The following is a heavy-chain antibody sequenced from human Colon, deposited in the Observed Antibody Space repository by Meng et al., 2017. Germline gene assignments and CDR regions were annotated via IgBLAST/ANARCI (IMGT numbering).Heavy chain of an antibody. Sequence: QVHFPQSGPGLVKPSQTLSLTCAISGDSVSSNRALWHWVRQSPSRGLEWLGQTYYRSEWQNHYGVSVKSRITINADTSRNHFSLHLNSVTPEDTAVYYCTTWYGEYWGQGTLVTVSS. CDR2: TYYRSEWQN. CDR1: GDSVSSNRAL. D-gene: IGHD3-10*01. CDR3: TTWYGEY. V-gene: IGHV6-1*01. J-gene: IGHJ4*02.